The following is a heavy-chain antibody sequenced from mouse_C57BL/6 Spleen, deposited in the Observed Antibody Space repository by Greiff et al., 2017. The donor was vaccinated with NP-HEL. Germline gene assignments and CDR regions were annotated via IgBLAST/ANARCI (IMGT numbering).Heavy chain of an antibody. CDR3: ARGDYYGRHAMDY. V-gene: IGHV1-69*01. CDR2: IDPSDSYT. Sequence: QVHVKQPGAELVMPGASVKLSCKASGYTFTSYWMHWVKQRPGQGLEWIGEIDPSDSYTNYNQKFKGKSTLTVDKSSSTAYMQLSSLTSEDSAVYYCARGDYYGRHAMDYWGQGTSVTVSS. CDR1: GYTFTSYW. J-gene: IGHJ4*01. D-gene: IGHD1-1*01.